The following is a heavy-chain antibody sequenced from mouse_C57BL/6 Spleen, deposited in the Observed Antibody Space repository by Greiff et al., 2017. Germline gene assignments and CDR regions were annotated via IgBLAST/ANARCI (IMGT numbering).Heavy chain of an antibody. CDR2: INPSNGGT. Sequence: QVQLQQPGTELVKPGASVKLSCKASGYTFTSYWMHWVKQRPGQGLEWIGNINPSNGGTNYNEKFKSKGTLTVDKSSSTAYMQLSSLTSEDSAVYYCARSPGSGDGYYKDYWGQGTTLTVSS. J-gene: IGHJ2*01. CDR1: GYTFTSYW. D-gene: IGHD2-3*01. CDR3: ARSPGSGDGYYKDY. V-gene: IGHV1-53*01.